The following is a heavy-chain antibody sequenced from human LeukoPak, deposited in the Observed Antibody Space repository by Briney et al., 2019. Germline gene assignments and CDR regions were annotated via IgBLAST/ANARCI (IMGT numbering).Heavy chain of an antibody. V-gene: IGHV1-69*05. D-gene: IGHD6-6*01. J-gene: IGHJ6*03. Sequence: ASVKVSCKASGGTFSSYAISWVRQAPGQGLEWMGGIIPIFGTANYAQKFQGRVTMTRDMSTSTVYMELSSLRSEDTAVYYCARRGRDSSSSYNYYYYMDVWGKGTTVTVSS. CDR3: ARRGRDSSSSYNYYYYMDV. CDR1: GGTFSSYA. CDR2: IIPIFGTA.